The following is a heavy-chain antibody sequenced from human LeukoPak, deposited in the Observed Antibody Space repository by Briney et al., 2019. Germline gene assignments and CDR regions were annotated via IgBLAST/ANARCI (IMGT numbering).Heavy chain of an antibody. CDR1: GYTFTSYW. J-gene: IGHJ3*02. V-gene: IGHV1-46*01. Sequence: ASVKVSCKASGYTFTSYWMHWVRQAPGQGLEWMGIINPSGDNTNYAQNFQGRVTMTRDTSTSTVYMELSSLRSEDTAVYYCATDLGTTVHAFDIWGQGTMVTVSS. CDR2: INPSGDNT. D-gene: IGHD1-26*01. CDR3: ATDLGTTVHAFDI.